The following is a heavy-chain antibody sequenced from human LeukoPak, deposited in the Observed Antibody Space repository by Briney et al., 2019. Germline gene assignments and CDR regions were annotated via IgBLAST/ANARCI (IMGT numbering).Heavy chain of an antibody. CDR2: FSGSGGST. CDR1: GFTFSSYS. J-gene: IGHJ5*02. CDR3: ARPRGTMVRGVIKSPWFDP. Sequence: GGSLRLSCAASGFTFSSYSMSWVRQAPGKGLECISGFSGSGGSTYYADSVEGRFTISRDNSKNTLYLQMNSLRAEDTAVYYCARPRGTMVRGVIKSPWFDPWGQGTLVTVSS. V-gene: IGHV3-23*01. D-gene: IGHD3-10*01.